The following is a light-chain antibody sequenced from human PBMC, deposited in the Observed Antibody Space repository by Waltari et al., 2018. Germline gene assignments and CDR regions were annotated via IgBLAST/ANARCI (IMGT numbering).Light chain of an antibody. CDR3: QQYNNWPPLT. V-gene: IGKV3-15*01. CDR2: GAS. J-gene: IGKJ4*01. Sequence: EIVMTQSPATLSVSPGERATLSCRASQSVSSNLAWYQQKPGQAPRLLIYGASTRATGIPARFSGSGSGTEFTLTISSMQSEDFAVYYCQQYNNWPPLTFGGVPPVEIK. CDR1: QSVSSN.